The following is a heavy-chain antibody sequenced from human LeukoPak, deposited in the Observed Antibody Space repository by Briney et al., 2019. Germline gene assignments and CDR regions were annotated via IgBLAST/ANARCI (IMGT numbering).Heavy chain of an antibody. J-gene: IGHJ6*03. CDR1: GFTFYDYA. CDR2: ISWNSGSI. V-gene: IGHV3-9*01. D-gene: IGHD6-19*01. Sequence: PGGSLRLSCAASGFTFYDYAMHWVRQAPGKGLEWVSGISWNSGSIGYADSVKGRFTISRDNAQNSLYLQMNSLRAEDTASYYYAKGSSGWYGYYYYMDVWGKGTTVTVSS. CDR3: AKGSSGWYGYYYYMDV.